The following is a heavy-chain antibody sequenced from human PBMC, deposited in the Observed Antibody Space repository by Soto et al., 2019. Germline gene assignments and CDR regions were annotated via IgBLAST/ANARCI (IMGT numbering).Heavy chain of an antibody. CDR1: GFTFRSYA. V-gene: IGHV3-23*01. CDR2: ISGSGIST. Sequence: GGSRRLSCAASGFTFRSYAMSWVRQAPGKGLEWVSGISGSGISTHYADSVKGRFTVSRDNSKNTLYLQMNSLRAEDTAVYYCTRGQSGYSFFDFWGQGTLVTVSS. D-gene: IGHD5-18*01. CDR3: TRGQSGYSFFDF. J-gene: IGHJ4*02.